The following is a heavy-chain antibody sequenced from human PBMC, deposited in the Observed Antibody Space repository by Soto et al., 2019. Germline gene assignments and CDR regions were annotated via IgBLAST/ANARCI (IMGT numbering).Heavy chain of an antibody. CDR2: INAGNGNT. J-gene: IGHJ5*02. Sequence: WVGHYPRQGLEWMGWINAGNGNTKYSQKFQGRVTITRDTSASTAYMELSSLRSEDTAVYYCASSLVLPVPTNWFDHWGQGIPVT. D-gene: IGHD6-6*01. V-gene: IGHV1-3*01. CDR3: ASSLVLPVPTNWFDH.